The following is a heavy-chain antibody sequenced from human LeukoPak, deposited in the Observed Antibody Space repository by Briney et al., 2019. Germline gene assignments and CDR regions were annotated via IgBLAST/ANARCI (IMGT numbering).Heavy chain of an antibody. Sequence: GGSLRLSCAASGFTFSSYWVHWVRQAPGKGLVWVSRISSDGSSTSYADSVKGRFTISSDKAKKTLYLQMNSLRAEDTDVYYCAIALPPSISTPWKWGQGTLVTVSS. CDR2: ISSDGSST. CDR1: GFTFSSYW. CDR3: AIALPPSISTPWK. V-gene: IGHV3-74*01. J-gene: IGHJ4*02. D-gene: IGHD2-2*01.